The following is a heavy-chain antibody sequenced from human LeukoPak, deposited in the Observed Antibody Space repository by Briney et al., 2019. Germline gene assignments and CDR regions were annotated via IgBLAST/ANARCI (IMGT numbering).Heavy chain of an antibody. Sequence: VGSLRLSCAASGFTFSGSAMHWVRQASGKGLEWVGRIRSKANSYATAYAASVKGRFTISRDDSKNTAYLQMNSLKTEDTAVYYCTRRARYYDSSGGKSTNAFDIWGQGTMVTVS. J-gene: IGHJ3*02. CDR2: IRSKANSYAT. CDR3: TRRARYYDSSGGKSTNAFDI. D-gene: IGHD3-22*01. V-gene: IGHV3-73*01. CDR1: GFTFSGSA.